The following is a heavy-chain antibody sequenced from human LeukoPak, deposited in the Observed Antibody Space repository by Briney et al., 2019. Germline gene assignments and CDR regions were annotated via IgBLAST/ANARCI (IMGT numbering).Heavy chain of an antibody. J-gene: IGHJ3*02. D-gene: IGHD5-24*01. V-gene: IGHV1-46*01. CDR1: GYTFTSYY. CDR3: ARVRWLDDAFDI. CDR2: INPTGGST. Sequence: ASVKVSCKASGYTFTSYYMHWVRQAPGQGLEWMGLINPTGGSTGYAQKFQGRVTMTRDMSTSTDYMELSSLRSEDTAIYYCARVRWLDDAFDIWGQGTMVTVSS.